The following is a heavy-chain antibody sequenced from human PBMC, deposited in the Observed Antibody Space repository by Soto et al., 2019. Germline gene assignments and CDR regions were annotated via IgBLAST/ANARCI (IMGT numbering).Heavy chain of an antibody. J-gene: IGHJ4*02. CDR1: GYTFTGYY. CDR2: INPNSGGT. Sequence: ASVKVSCKASGYTFTGYYMHWVRQAPGQGLEWMGWINPNSGGTNYAQKFQGWVTMTRDTSISTAYMELSRLRSDDTAVYYCARERRYCSGGSCYWFDYWGQGTLVTVSS. CDR3: ARERRYCSGGSCYWFDY. D-gene: IGHD2-15*01. V-gene: IGHV1-2*04.